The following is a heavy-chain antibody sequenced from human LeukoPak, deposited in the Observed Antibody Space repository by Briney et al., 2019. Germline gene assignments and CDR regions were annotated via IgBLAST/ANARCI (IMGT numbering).Heavy chain of an antibody. D-gene: IGHD1-26*01. CDR1: GGSISSSSYY. CDR3: ARAPVGAKGTLAFDY. V-gene: IGHV4-39*07. Sequence: PSETLSLTCTVSGGSISSSSYYWGWIRQPPGKGLEWIGEINHSGSTNYNPSLKSRVTISVDTSKNQFSLKLSSVTAADTAVYYCARAPVGAKGTLAFDYWGQGTLVTVSS. J-gene: IGHJ4*02. CDR2: INHSGST.